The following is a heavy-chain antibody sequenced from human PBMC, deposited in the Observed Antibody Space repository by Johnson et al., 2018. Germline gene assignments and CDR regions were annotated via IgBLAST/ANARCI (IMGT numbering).Heavy chain of an antibody. J-gene: IGHJ1*01. CDR2: ISSDGSST. CDR3: ARDIGSSWYRGFQH. V-gene: IGHV3-74*02. Sequence: VQLVESGGGLVQXGGSLRLSCAASGFTFSSYWMSWVRQAPGKGLEWIARISSDGSSTRYADSVKGRFTISRDNAKNSLYVQMNSLRAEDTAFYYCARDIGSSWYRGFQHWGQGTLVTVSS. D-gene: IGHD6-13*01. CDR1: GFTFSSYW.